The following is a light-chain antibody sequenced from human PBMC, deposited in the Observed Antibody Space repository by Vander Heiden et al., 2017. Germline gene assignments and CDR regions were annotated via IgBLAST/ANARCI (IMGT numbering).Light chain of an antibody. J-gene: IGKJ3*01. CDR3: QHYNSYIFS. V-gene: IGKV1-5*03. CDR1: QSISDY. Sequence: DIQMTQSPSTLSASVGARVTITCRASQSISDYLAWYQQKPGKAPKLLIYKASSLESGVPSRFSGSGSGTEFTLTISSLQPDDFATYYCQHYNSYIFSFGPGTKVDIK. CDR2: KAS.